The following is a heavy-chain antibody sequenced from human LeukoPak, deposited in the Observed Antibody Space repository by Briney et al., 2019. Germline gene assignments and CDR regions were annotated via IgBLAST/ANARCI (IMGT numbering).Heavy chain of an antibody. V-gene: IGHV1-18*04. CDR3: ARAGHTLAVAGTSPFDY. CDR2: ISAYNGNT. J-gene: IGHJ4*02. CDR1: GYTFTSYY. Sequence: GASVKVSCKASGYTFTSYYMHWVRQAPGQGLEWMGWISAYNGNTNYAQKLQGRVTMTTDTSTSTAYMELRSLRSDDTAVYYCARAGHTLAVAGTSPFDYWGQGTLVTVSS. D-gene: IGHD6-19*01.